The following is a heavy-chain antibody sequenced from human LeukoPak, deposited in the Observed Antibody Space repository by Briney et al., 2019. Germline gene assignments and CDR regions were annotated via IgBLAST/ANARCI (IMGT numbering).Heavy chain of an antibody. J-gene: IGHJ4*02. CDR2: MNPNSGNT. D-gene: IGHD5-18*01. CDR1: GYTFTSYD. V-gene: IGHV1-8*01. CDR3: AKGGHDSYGTYFDY. Sequence: ASVKVSCKASGYTFTSYDINWVRQATGQGLEWMGWMNPNSGNTGYAQKFQGRVTMTRNTSISTAYMELSSLRAEDTAVYYCAKGGHDSYGTYFDYWGQGTLVTVSS.